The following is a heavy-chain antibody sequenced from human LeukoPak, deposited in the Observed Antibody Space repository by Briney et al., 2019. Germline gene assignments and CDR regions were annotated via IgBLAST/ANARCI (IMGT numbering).Heavy chain of an antibody. CDR1: GGSFSGYY. V-gene: IGHV4-34*01. CDR3: ASLKRGYSYGYYYYYGMDV. J-gene: IGHJ6*02. CDR2: INHSGST. D-gene: IGHD5-18*01. Sequence: SETLSLTCAVYGGSFSGYYWSWIRQPPGKGLEWIGEINHSGSTNYNPSLKSRVTISVDTSKNQFSLKLSSVTAADTAVYYCASLKRGYSYGYYYYYGMDVWGQGTTVTVSS.